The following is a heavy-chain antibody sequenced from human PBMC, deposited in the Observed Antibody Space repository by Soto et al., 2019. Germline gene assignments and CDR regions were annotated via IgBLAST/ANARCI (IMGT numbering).Heavy chain of an antibody. CDR3: ARDVGTSGWSASTWYYYRREV. V-gene: IGHV1-69*06. CDR1: GGTFISYD. J-gene: IGHJ6*02. Sequence: SVNVSCKASGGTFISYDISWVRQAPGQGLEWMGGIIPIFGTSNYAQKFQGRVTITADKSTSTAYMELSSLRSEDTAVYYCARDVGTSGWSASTWYYYRREVWGHGTTV. CDR2: IIPIFGTS. D-gene: IGHD6-19*01.